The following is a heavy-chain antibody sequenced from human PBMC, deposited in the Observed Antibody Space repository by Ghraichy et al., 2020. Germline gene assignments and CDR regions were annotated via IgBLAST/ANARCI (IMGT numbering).Heavy chain of an antibody. CDR2: ISGSGGST. Sequence: LSLTCAASGFTFSSYAMSWVRQAPGKGLEWVSAISGSGGSTYYADSVKGRFTISRDNSKNTLYLQMNSLRAEDTAVYYCAKTNSRRTGVFDYWGQGTLVTVSS. D-gene: IGHD1-1*01. V-gene: IGHV3-23*01. J-gene: IGHJ4*02. CDR1: GFTFSSYA. CDR3: AKTNSRRTGVFDY.